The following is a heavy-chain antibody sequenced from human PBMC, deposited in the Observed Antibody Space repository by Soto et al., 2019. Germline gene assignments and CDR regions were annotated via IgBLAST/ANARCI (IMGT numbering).Heavy chain of an antibody. CDR2: ISAYNGNT. CDR1: GYTFSSYF. V-gene: IGHV1-18*01. Sequence: QVQLVQSGAEVKKPGASVKVSCKASGYTFSSYFISWVRQAPGQGLEWMGWISAYNGNTNYAQNLQGRVTMPTDTPTGPAPLELASLSSPDTALYPCARHLPPADSWGPGTLVTVSS. J-gene: IGHJ4*02. CDR3: ARHLPPADS.